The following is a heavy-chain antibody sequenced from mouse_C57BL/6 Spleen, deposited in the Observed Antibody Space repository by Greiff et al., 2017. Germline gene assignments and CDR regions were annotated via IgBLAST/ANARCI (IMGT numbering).Heavy chain of an antibody. CDR2: ISYSGST. D-gene: IGHD4-1*01. J-gene: IGHJ4*01. V-gene: IGHV3-8*01. Sequence: EVQLVESGPGLAKPSQSLSLTCSVTGYSITSDYWNWIRKFPGNKLEYIGYISYSGSTYYNPSLKSRISITRYTTKNQYSLQLNSVTTEDTATYYCVTGTDYYAMGYWGQGTSVTVSS. CDR1: GYSITSDY. CDR3: VTGTDYYAMGY.